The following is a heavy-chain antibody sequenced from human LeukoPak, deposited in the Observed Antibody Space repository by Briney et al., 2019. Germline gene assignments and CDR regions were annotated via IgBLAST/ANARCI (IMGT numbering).Heavy chain of an antibody. CDR3: ANPQSRGYDYLDY. Sequence: GGSLRLSCAGSRFTFSNYGMHWVRQAPGKGLEWVAGISIDGGEKHYGDSVRGRFTISRDNSKTMLYLQMNSLRVEATAVYYCANPQSRGYDYLDYWGQGTLVSVSS. CDR1: RFTFSNYG. V-gene: IGHV3-30*18. J-gene: IGHJ4*02. D-gene: IGHD5-12*01. CDR2: ISIDGGEK.